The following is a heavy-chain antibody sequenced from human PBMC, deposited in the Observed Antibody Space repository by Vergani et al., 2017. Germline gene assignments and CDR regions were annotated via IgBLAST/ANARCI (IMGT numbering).Heavy chain of an antibody. V-gene: IGHV3-49*03. CDR2: IRSKAYGQAT. Sequence: EVQLVESGGDLVQPGRSLRLSCTASGFTFGYYAMDWFRQAQGQGLEWVGGIRSKAYGQATIYAASVKGRSTISRDDSKSISYLQMNNLQTEYTAMYYCVRDQVTMLRGSDALDIWGQGTMVTVSS. CDR3: VRDQVTMLRGSDALDI. CDR1: GFTFGYYA. J-gene: IGHJ3*02. D-gene: IGHD3-10*01.